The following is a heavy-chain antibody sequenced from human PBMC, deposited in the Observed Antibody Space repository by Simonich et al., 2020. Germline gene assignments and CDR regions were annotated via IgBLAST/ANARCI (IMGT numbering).Heavy chain of an antibody. Sequence: EVQLVESGGGLVKPGGSLRLSCAASGFTFSGYGMHWVRQAPWKGLGCVSSISSSSSYRYYADSVKGRFTISRDNAKNSLYLQMNSLRAEDTAVYYCARDSSSWYYFDYWGQGTLVTVSS. CDR3: ARDSSSWYYFDY. J-gene: IGHJ4*02. V-gene: IGHV3-21*01. D-gene: IGHD6-13*01. CDR2: ISSSSSYR. CDR1: GFTFSGYG.